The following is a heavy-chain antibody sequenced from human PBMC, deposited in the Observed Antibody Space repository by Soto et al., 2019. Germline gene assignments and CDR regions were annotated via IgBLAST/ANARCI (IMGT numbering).Heavy chain of an antibody. J-gene: IGHJ4*02. CDR1: GFPFSSYN. CDR3: ARGRSRYFDS. V-gene: IGHV3-21*01. CDR2: ISSSSTYI. D-gene: IGHD1-26*01. Sequence: GGSLRLSCAASGFPFSSYNMNWVRQAPGKGLEWVSSISSSSTYIYYADSVKGRFTISRDNAKNSLYLQMNSLRAEDTAVYYCARGRSRYFDSWSQGTLVTVSS.